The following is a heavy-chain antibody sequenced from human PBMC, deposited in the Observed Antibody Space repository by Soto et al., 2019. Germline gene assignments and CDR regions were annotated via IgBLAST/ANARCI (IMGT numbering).Heavy chain of an antibody. CDR2: ISWNSGSI. Sequence: GGSLRLSCAASGFTFDDYAMHWVRQAPGKGLEWVSGISWNSGSIGYADSVKGRFTISRDNAKNSLYLQMNSLRAEDTALYYCAKDKEEAGIFDYWGQGTLVTVSS. CDR3: AKDKEEAGIFDY. CDR1: GFTFDDYA. D-gene: IGHD6-13*01. V-gene: IGHV3-9*01. J-gene: IGHJ4*02.